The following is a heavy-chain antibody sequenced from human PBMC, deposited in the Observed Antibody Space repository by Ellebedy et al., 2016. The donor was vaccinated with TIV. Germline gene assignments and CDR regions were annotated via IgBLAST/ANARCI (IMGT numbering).Heavy chain of an antibody. J-gene: IGHJ6*02. D-gene: IGHD1-26*01. CDR1: GFTFSSYA. CDR2: ISSSSSTI. V-gene: IGHV3-48*02. Sequence: GGSLRLXXAASGFTFSSYAMSWVRQAPGKGLEWVSYISSSSSTIYYADSVKGRFTISRDNAKNSLYLQMNSLRDEDTAVYYCARVGWEHDNYYYYGMDVWGQGTTVTVSS. CDR3: ARVGWEHDNYYYYGMDV.